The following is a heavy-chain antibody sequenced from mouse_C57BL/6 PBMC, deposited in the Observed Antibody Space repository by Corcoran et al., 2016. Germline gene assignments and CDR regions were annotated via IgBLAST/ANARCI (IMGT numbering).Heavy chain of an antibody. CDR1: GYTFTTYG. CDR2: INTYSGVP. Sequence: QIQLVQSGPELKKPGETVKISCKASGYTFTTYGMSWVKQAPGKGLKWMGWINTYSGVPTYADDFKGRFAFSLETSASTAYLQINNLNNEDTATYFWARRNWDGGYFDVWGTGTTVTVSS. J-gene: IGHJ1*03. V-gene: IGHV9-3*01. CDR3: ARRNWDGGYFDV. D-gene: IGHD4-1*02.